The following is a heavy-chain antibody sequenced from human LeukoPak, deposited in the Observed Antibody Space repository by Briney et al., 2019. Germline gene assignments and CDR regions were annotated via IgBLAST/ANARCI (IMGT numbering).Heavy chain of an antibody. J-gene: IGHJ4*02. D-gene: IGHD5-24*01. Sequence: AGGSLRLSCAVSGFSVTNNYMSWVRQAPGKGLGWVSVFYVGGDTYYADSVKGRLSISRDNSENTLYLQMKSLRAEDTAVYNCARGDGYNFFDYWGQGTLVTVSS. CDR1: GFSVTNNY. CDR3: ARGDGYNFFDY. CDR2: FYVGGDT. V-gene: IGHV3-53*01.